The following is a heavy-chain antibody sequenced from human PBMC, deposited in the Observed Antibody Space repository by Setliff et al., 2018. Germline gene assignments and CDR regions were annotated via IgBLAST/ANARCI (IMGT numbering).Heavy chain of an antibody. CDR1: GGTFSSYA. J-gene: IGHJ4*02. CDR2: IIPILGIA. Sequence: AASVKVSCKASGGTFSSYAISWVRQAPGRGLEWMGGIIPILGIANYAQKFQGRVTITADESTSTAYMELSSLRSEDTAVYYCARERATGYCSGGSCYDPYYFDYWGQGTLVTVSS. D-gene: IGHD2-15*01. V-gene: IGHV1-69*10. CDR3: ARERATGYCSGGSCYDPYYFDY.